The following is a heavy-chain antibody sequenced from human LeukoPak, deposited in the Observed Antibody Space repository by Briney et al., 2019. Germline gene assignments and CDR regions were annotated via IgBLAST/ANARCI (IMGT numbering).Heavy chain of an antibody. CDR1: GGTFSSYA. CDR2: MNPNSGNT. Sequence: ASVKVSCKASGGTFSSYAISWVRQAPGQGLEWMGWMNPNSGNTGYAQKFQGRVTMTRNTSISTAYMELSSLRSEDTAVYYCARGRARSSDCSSTSCYDASFDYWGQGTLVTVSS. J-gene: IGHJ4*02. D-gene: IGHD2-2*01. CDR3: ARGRARSSDCSSTSCYDASFDY. V-gene: IGHV1-8*02.